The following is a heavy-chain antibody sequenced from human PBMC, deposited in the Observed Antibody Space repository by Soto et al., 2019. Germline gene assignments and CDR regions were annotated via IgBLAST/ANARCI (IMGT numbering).Heavy chain of an antibody. J-gene: IGHJ6*02. D-gene: IGHD1-1*01. CDR3: TRAGDFYGFDV. CDR2: VRSKTYDGAP. Sequence: GGSLRLSCTFSGFTSDDFALTWVRQAPGKGLEWLGLVRSKTYDGAPEYAASVKGRFTISRDESTSTAFLQMNRLKTEDTAVYYCTRAGDFYGFDVWGQGTTVTVSS. V-gene: IGHV3-49*04. CDR1: GFTSDDFA.